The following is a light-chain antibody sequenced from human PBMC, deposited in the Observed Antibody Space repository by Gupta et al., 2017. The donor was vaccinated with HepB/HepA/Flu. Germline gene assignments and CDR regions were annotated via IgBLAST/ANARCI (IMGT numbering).Light chain of an antibody. CDR1: SGHSSYA. Sequence: QLVLTQSPSASASLGASVKLTCTLNSGHSSYAIAWHQQQPEKGPRFLMRVNSDGSHTNGDGIPDRFSGSSSGAERSVTISSLQSDDEAVYYCQTWDSGSGVFGGGTKLTVL. V-gene: IGLV4-69*01. CDR3: QTWDSGSGV. J-gene: IGLJ2*01. CDR2: VNSDGSH.